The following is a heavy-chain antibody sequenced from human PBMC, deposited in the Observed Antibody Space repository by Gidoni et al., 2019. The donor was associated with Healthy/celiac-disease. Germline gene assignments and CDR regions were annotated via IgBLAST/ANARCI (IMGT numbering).Heavy chain of an antibody. J-gene: IGHJ4*02. Sequence: QVQLQESGPGLVKPSETLSLTCTVSGGSISSYYWSWIRQPPGKGLEWIGYIYYSGSTNYNPSLKSRVTISVDTSKNQFSLKLSSVTAADTAVYYCARLPRYLGFDYWGQGTLVTVSS. CDR2: IYYSGST. V-gene: IGHV4-59*08. CDR1: GGSISSYY. D-gene: IGHD1-20*01. CDR3: ARLPRYLGFDY.